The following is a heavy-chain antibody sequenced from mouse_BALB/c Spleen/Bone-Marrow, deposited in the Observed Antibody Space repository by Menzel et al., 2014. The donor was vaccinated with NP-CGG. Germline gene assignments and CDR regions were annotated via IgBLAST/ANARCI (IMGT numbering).Heavy chain of an antibody. J-gene: IGHJ4*01. V-gene: IGHV1-5*01. CDR1: GYSFTTFW. D-gene: IGHD1-1*01. CDR2: IYPGNNDT. CDR3: TRKLPAMDY. Sequence: EVKLMDSGTVLARPGASVKMSCKASGYSFTTFWMHWVKQRPGQGLEWIGAIYPGNNDTSYNQKFKGKAKLTAVTSASTAYMELSSLTNEDSAVYYWTRKLPAMDYWGQGTSLTVSS.